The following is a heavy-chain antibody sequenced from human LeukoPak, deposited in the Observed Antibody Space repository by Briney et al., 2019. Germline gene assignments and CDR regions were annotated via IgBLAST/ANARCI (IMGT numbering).Heavy chain of an antibody. Sequence: PSETLSLTCAAYGVSFSGYYWSWIRQPPGKGLEWIGEINHSGSTNYNPSLKSRVIISVDTSKNHFSLKLNSVTAADTAVYHCARQQGDYVDYWGQGTLVTVSS. V-gene: IGHV4-34*01. CDR3: ARQQGDYVDY. J-gene: IGHJ4*02. CDR1: GVSFSGYY. D-gene: IGHD6-13*01. CDR2: INHSGST.